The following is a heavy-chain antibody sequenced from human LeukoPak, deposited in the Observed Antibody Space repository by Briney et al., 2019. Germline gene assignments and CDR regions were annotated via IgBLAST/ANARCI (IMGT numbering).Heavy chain of an antibody. CDR1: GGSISSYY. CDR2: IYYSGST. Sequence: PSETLSPTCTVSGGSISSYYWSWSRQPPGKGLGRIGCIYYSGSTHTNTSLKSRVTISVDTSKNHFSLKLSSVTAADTAVYYWARTTEGGYTDDYFYYYCMDVWGKGTTVTISS. V-gene: IGHV4-59*01. J-gene: IGHJ6*03. CDR3: ARTTEGGYTDDYFYYYCMDV. D-gene: IGHD5-18*01.